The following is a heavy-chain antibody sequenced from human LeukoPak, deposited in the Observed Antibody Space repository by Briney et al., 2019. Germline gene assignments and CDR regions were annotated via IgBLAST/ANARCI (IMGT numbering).Heavy chain of an antibody. D-gene: IGHD3-3*01. J-gene: IGHJ4*02. CDR3: ARGAQTADFWSGRTYFDY. V-gene: IGHV1-69*13. CDR1: GGTFSSYA. CDR2: IIPIFGTA. Sequence: ASVKVSCKASGGTFSSYAISWVRQAPGQGLEWMGGIIPIFGTANYAQKFQGRVTITADESTSTAYMELSSLRSENTAVYYCARGAQTADFWSGRTYFDYWGQGTLVTVSS.